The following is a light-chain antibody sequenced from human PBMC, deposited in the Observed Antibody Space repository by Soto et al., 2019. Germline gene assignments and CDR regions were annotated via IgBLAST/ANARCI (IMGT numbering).Light chain of an antibody. CDR2: GAS. Sequence: EILIAQSTSTLSLSPGESATLSCRASQSVSSSYLAWYQQKPGQAPRLLIYGASSRATGIPDRFSGSGSGTDFTLTISSLQPDDFATYYCQQYNSYTFAQGTKVDIK. J-gene: IGKJ1*01. CDR3: QQYNSYT. V-gene: IGKV3D-7*01. CDR1: QSVSSSY.